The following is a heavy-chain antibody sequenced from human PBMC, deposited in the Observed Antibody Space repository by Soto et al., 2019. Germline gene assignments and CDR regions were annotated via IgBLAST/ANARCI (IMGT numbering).Heavy chain of an antibody. CDR2: INHSGST. D-gene: IGHD3-9*01. CDR3: ASQYYDILTGYYKARQYFDY. J-gene: IGHJ4*02. V-gene: IGHV4-34*01. CDR1: GGSFSGYY. Sequence: SETLSLTCAVYGGSFSGYYWSWIRQPPGKGLEWIGEINHSGSTNYNPSLKSRVTISVDTSKNQFSLKLSSVTAADTAVYYCASQYYDILTGYYKARQYFDYWGQGTLVTVSS.